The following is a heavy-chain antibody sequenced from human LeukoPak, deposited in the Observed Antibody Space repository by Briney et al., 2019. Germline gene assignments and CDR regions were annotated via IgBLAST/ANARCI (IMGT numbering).Heavy chain of an antibody. J-gene: IGHJ4*02. CDR3: ARVTTAYHGYFDY. Sequence: ASVKVSCKASGYTFTSYAMNWVRQAPGQGLEWMGWISAYNGNTNYAQKLQGRVTMTTDTSTSTAYMELRSLGSDDTAVYYCARVTTAYHGYFDYWGQGTLVTVSS. CDR2: ISAYNGNT. CDR1: GYTFTSYA. V-gene: IGHV1-18*01. D-gene: IGHD4-11*01.